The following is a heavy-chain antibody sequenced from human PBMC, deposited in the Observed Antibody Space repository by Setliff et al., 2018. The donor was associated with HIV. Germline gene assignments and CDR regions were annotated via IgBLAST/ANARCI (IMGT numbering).Heavy chain of an antibody. J-gene: IGHJ4*02. CDR3: ARIPNHSSGFDY. CDR1: GYTFTDYY. Sequence: ASVKVSCKASGYTFTDYYIHWVRQAPGQGLEWMGRINPKSGGTNYVQKFQGRVTMTRDTSINTAYLELSRLRSDDTAVYYCARIPNHSSGFDYWGQGTPVTVSS. V-gene: IGHV1-2*06. CDR2: INPKSGGT. D-gene: IGHD3-22*01.